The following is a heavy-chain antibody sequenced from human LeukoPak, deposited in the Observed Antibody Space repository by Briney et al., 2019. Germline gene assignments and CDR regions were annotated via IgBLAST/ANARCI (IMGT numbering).Heavy chain of an antibody. CDR3: ASLSSGAGFDV. J-gene: IGHJ3*01. D-gene: IGHD3-22*01. CDR2: LHASEST. CDR1: GGYMSNYY. V-gene: IGHV4-4*07. Sequence: SETQCLTCSVAGGYMSNYYWTWVRHSAAQRLKWIGRLHASESTIYNPSLKSRVTMSLDTSKDQLSLTLTSVTAADSAMYYCASLSSGAGFDVWGQGTVVTVSS.